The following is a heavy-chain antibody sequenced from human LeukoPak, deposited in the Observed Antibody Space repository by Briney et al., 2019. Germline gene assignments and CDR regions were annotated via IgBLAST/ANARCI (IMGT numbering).Heavy chain of an antibody. Sequence: ASVKVSCKASGYTFTSYGISWVRQAPGQGLEWMGWISAYNGNTNYAQKLQGRVTMTTDTSTNTAYMELRSLRSDDKGVYYCARVGGYYYDSSGYYFGLYYFDYWGQGTLVTVSS. J-gene: IGHJ4*02. CDR3: ARVGGYYYDSSGYYFGLYYFDY. V-gene: IGHV1-18*01. CDR2: ISAYNGNT. D-gene: IGHD3-22*01. CDR1: GYTFTSYG.